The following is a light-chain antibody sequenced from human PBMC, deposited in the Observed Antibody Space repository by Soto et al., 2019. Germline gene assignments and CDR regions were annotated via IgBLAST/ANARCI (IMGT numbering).Light chain of an antibody. J-gene: IGKJ1*01. V-gene: IGKV1-5*01. CDR2: DAS. CDR3: EQYNSYPRT. Sequence: DIQMTQSPSTLSASVGDRVTITCRASQSISSWLAWYQQKPGKAPKLLIYDASSLESGVPSRFSGSGSATEFTLTISRQQPDDFATYYCEQYNSYPRTFGQGTKVDIK. CDR1: QSISSW.